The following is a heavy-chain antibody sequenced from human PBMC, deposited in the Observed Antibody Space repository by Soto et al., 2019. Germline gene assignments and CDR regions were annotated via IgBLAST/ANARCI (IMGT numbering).Heavy chain of an antibody. J-gene: IGHJ6*03. Sequence: SETLSLTCTVSGGSISSYYWSWIRQPPGKGLEWIGYIYYSGSTNYNPSLKSRVTISVDTSKNQFSLKLSSVTAADTAVYYCARGLGGYYDILTGYYSPSSYYYYMDVWGRGTTVTVSS. D-gene: IGHD3-9*01. V-gene: IGHV4-59*01. CDR1: GGSISSYY. CDR2: IYYSGST. CDR3: ARGLGGYYDILTGYYSPSSYYYYMDV.